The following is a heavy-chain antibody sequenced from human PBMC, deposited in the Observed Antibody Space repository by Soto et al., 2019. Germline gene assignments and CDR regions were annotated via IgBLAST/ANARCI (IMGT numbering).Heavy chain of an antibody. CDR3: ARESGGATATLDYYYFYMDV. CDR1: GYRFSDYY. Sequence: QVQLVQSGAEVKKPGASVTVSCKASGYRFSDYYLHWVRQAPGQGPEWMGWMNPNSGDTKYAQKFKGRVTMTRDTSVRTAFMELNWLKSDDTAVYHCARESGGATATLDYYYFYMDVWGIGTTVTVSS. D-gene: IGHD5-12*01. V-gene: IGHV1-2*02. J-gene: IGHJ6*03. CDR2: MNPNSGDT.